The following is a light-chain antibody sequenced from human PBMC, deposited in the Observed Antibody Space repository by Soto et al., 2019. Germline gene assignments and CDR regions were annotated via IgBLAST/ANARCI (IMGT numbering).Light chain of an antibody. J-gene: IGLJ2*01. V-gene: IGLV1-40*01. CDR3: QSYDSSLSVV. CDR1: SSNIGAGYD. CDR2: GNS. Sequence: QSVLTQPPSVSGAPGQRVTISCTGSSSNIGAGYDVHWYQQLPGTAPKLLIYGNSNRPSGVPDRFSGSKSATSASLAITVLQAEEEADYYCQSYDSSLSVVFGGGTKVTVL.